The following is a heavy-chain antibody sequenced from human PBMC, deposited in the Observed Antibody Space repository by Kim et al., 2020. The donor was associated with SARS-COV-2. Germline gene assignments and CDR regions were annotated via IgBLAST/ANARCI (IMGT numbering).Heavy chain of an antibody. J-gene: IGHJ5*02. CDR3: ARDEAGITMIMGWFDP. V-gene: IGHV4-39*07. D-gene: IGHD3-22*01. Sequence: SLRRRVTISVDTSKNQFSLKLSSVTAADAAVYYCARDEAGITMIMGWFDPWGQGTLVTVSS.